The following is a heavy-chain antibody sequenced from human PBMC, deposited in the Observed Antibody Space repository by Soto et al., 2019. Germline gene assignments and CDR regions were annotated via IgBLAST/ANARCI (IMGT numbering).Heavy chain of an antibody. V-gene: IGHV4-38-2*02. CDR1: GYSISSGYY. CDR2: IYHSGST. CDR3: AREVLSGDAYNDDWFDP. Sequence: PSETLSLTCAVSGYSISSGYYWGWIRQPPGKGLEWIGSIYHSGSTYYNPSLKSRVTISVDTSKNQFSLKLSSVTAADTAVYYCAREVLSGDAYNDDWFDPWGQGTRVTVSP. D-gene: IGHD3-16*02. J-gene: IGHJ5*02.